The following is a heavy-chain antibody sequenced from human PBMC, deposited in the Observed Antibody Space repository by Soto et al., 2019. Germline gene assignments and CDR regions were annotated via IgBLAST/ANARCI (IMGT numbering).Heavy chain of an antibody. J-gene: IGHJ4*02. CDR3: GRLEGLATISYYFDY. Sequence: SETMSLTCPVAGGYVSSSSYYWGWVRKPPGKGLEWIGSVYYSGSTYYNPSLESRVTISVDKSKNQFSLKLMSLSAADTAVYYCGRLEGLATISYYFDYWGQGALVTVSS. CDR1: GGYVSSSSYY. CDR2: VYYSGST. D-gene: IGHD3-9*01. V-gene: IGHV4-39*01.